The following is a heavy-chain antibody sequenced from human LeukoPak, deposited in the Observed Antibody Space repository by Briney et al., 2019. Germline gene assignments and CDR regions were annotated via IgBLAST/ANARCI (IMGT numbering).Heavy chain of an antibody. CDR2: ISYDGSNK. CDR1: GFTFSSYG. J-gene: IGHJ4*02. CDR3: APRDCSGYPGVDY. Sequence: GGSLRLSCAASGFTFSSYGMHWVRQAPGKGLEWVAVISYDGSNKYYADSVKGRFTISRDNSKNTLYLQMNSLRAEDTAVYYCAPRDCSGYPGVDYWGQGTLVTVSS. D-gene: IGHD3-22*01. V-gene: IGHV3-30*03.